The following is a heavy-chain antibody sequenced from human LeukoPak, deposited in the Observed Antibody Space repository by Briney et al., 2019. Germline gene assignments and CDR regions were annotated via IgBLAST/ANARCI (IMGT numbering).Heavy chain of an antibody. V-gene: IGHV3-21*01. Sequence: GGSLRLSCAASGFTFSSYSMNWVRQAPGKGLEWVSSISSSSSYIYYADSVKGRFTISRDNAKDSLYLQMNSLRAEDTAVYYCARDLKSHDAFDIWGQGTMVTVSS. CDR2: ISSSSSYI. J-gene: IGHJ3*02. CDR3: ARDLKSHDAFDI. CDR1: GFTFSSYS.